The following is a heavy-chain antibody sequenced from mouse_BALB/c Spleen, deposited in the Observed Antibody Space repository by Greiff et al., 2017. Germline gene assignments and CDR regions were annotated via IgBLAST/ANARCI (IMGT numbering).Heavy chain of an antibody. V-gene: IGHV5-9-4*01. CDR1: GFTFSSYA. Sequence: EVHLVESGGGLVKPGGSLKLSCAASGFTFSSYAMSWVRQSPEKRLEWVAEISSGGSYTYYPDTVTGRFTISRDNAKNTLYLEMSSLRSEDTAMYYCASLLRLRTFAYWGQGTLVTVSA. D-gene: IGHD1-2*01. CDR2: ISSGGSYT. J-gene: IGHJ3*01. CDR3: ASLLRLRTFAY.